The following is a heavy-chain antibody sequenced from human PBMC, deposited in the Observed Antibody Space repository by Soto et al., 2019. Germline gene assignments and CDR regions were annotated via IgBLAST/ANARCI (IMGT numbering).Heavy chain of an antibody. J-gene: IGHJ6*02. CDR1: GFTFSSYW. V-gene: IGHV3-74*01. Sequence: GGSLRLSCAASGFTFSSYWMHWVHQAPGKGLVWVSRINSDGSSTSYADSVKGRFTISRDNAKNTLYLQMNSLRAEDTAVYYCARVETGYSSSWYRNGMDVWGQGTTVTVSS. D-gene: IGHD6-13*01. CDR3: ARVETGYSSSWYRNGMDV. CDR2: INSDGSST.